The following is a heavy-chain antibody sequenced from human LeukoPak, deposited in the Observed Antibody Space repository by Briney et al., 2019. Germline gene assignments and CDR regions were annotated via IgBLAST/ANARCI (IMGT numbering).Heavy chain of an antibody. CDR1: GGSISSGGYS. J-gene: IGHJ4*02. Sequence: PSETLSLTCAVSGGSISSGGYSWSWIRQPPGKGLEWIGYIYHSGSTYYNPSLKSRVTISVDRSKNQFPLKLSSVTAADTAVYYCARADTHHTYSSSWHFDYWGQGTLVTVSS. D-gene: IGHD6-13*01. V-gene: IGHV4-30-2*01. CDR3: ARADTHHTYSSSWHFDY. CDR2: IYHSGST.